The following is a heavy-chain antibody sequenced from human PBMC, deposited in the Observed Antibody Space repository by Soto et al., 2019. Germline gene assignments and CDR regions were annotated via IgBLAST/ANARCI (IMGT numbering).Heavy chain of an antibody. CDR3: ARDVRYDGLRAFDI. CDR2: IIPIFGTA. D-gene: IGHD3-22*01. CDR1: GGTFSSYA. Sequence: QVQLVQSGAEVKKPGSSVKVSCKASGGTFSSYAISWVRQAPGQGLEWMGGIIPIFGTANYAQKFQGRVTITADESTXXXYMXXXXXXXXXXXXXXXARDVRYDGLRAFDIWGQGXMVTVSS. J-gene: IGHJ3*02. V-gene: IGHV1-69*01.